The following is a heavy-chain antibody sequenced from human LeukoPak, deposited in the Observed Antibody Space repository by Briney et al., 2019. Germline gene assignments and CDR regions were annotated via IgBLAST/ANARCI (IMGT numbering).Heavy chain of an antibody. Sequence: PGGSLRLSCAASGFTFSSYGMSWVRQAPGKGLEWVSVIYSGGSTYYADSVKGRFTISRDNSKNTLYLQMNSLRAEDTAVYYCAKTRGSGPFDYWGQGTLVTVSS. J-gene: IGHJ4*02. V-gene: IGHV3-66*01. CDR1: GFTFSSYG. CDR3: AKTRGSGPFDY. CDR2: IYSGGST. D-gene: IGHD3-10*01.